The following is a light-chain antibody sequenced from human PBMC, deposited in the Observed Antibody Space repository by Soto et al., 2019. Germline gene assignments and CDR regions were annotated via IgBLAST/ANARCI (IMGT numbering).Light chain of an antibody. J-gene: IGKJ1*01. V-gene: IGKV1-39*01. Sequence: DIQMTQSPSSLSASVGDRVTITCRASQSISYYLNWYQQKPGKAPKLLIYAASSLQSGVPSRFSGSESGTDFTLTINSLQPDDFATYYCQQSYSSPRTFGQGTKVEIK. CDR1: QSISYY. CDR3: QQSYSSPRT. CDR2: AAS.